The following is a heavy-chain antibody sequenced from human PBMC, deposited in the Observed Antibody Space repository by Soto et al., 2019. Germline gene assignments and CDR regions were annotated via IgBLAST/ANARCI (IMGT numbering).Heavy chain of an antibody. CDR3: ARSDGGYEVIYFDF. Sequence: QITLQESGPTLVKPTQTLTLTCTFSGFSFTTAGVAVGWIRQTPGGALESLTLIYYNDDRRFSPSLKTRLTITGDTSKNQVVLSLTNVDPGDTATYFCARSDGGYEVIYFDFWGQGIPVTVSS. CDR1: GFSFTTAGVA. CDR2: IYYNDDR. J-gene: IGHJ4*02. D-gene: IGHD5-12*01. V-gene: IGHV2-5*01.